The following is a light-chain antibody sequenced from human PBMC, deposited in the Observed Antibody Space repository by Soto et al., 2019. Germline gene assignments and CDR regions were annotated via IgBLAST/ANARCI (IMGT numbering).Light chain of an antibody. V-gene: IGKV3-15*01. CDR1: QSINSN. CDR2: DAS. Sequence: ETVMTQSPATLSVSPGERVTLSCRASQSINSNLAWYQQRPGQAPRVLIYDASTRATAVPARFSGSGSGTEFTLTISSLQSEDFAVYYWQQYNNWPPDYTFGPGTKLEIE. J-gene: IGKJ2*01. CDR3: QQYNNWPPDYT.